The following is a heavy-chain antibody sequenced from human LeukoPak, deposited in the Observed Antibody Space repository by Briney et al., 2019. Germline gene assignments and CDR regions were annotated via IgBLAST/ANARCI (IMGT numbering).Heavy chain of an antibody. CDR1: GGTFSSYA. D-gene: IGHD3-3*01. CDR3: AREITIFGVVTANYGMDV. Sequence: ASVKVSCKASGGTFSSYAISWVRQAPGQGLEWMGRIIPILGIANYAQKFQGRATITADKSTSTAYMELSSLRSEDTAVYYCAREITIFGVVTANYGMDVWGQGTTVTVSS. CDR2: IIPILGIA. J-gene: IGHJ6*02. V-gene: IGHV1-69*04.